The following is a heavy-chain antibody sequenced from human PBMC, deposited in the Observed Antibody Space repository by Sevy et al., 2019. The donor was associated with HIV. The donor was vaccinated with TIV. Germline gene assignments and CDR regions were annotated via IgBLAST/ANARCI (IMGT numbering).Heavy chain of an antibody. V-gene: IGHV5-51*01. Sequence: GESLKISCKGSEYDFSTYWIAWVRQMPGKGLELMGIIFPGDSDTRYSPSFQGQVTISADDSIRTSYLQWRSLKASDTAIYYCARRCLLQRGGDYFYYGLDVWGRGTTVTVSS. J-gene: IGHJ6*02. CDR2: IFPGDSDT. CDR1: EYDFSTYW. D-gene: IGHD1-26*01. CDR3: ARRCLLQRGGDYFYYGLDV.